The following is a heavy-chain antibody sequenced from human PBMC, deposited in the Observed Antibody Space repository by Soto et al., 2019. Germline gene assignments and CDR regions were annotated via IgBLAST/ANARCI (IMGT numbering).Heavy chain of an antibody. CDR3: VVPAAILYYYGMDV. D-gene: IGHD2-2*02. V-gene: IGHV1-8*01. CDR1: GYTFTSYD. Sequence: GASVKVSCKASGYTFTSYDINWVRQATGQGLEWMGWMNPNSGNTGYAQKFQGRVTMTRNTSISTAYMELSSLRSEDTAVYYCVVPAAILYYYGMDVWGQGTTVTVSS. J-gene: IGHJ6*02. CDR2: MNPNSGNT.